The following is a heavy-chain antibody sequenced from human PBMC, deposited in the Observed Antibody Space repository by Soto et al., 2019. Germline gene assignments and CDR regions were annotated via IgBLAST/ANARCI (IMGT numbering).Heavy chain of an antibody. CDR1: GFSFSSYN. D-gene: IGHD7-27*01. V-gene: IGHV3-33*01. J-gene: IGHJ6*02. CDR2: IWRDGNSQ. Sequence: QVQLVESGGGVVQPGRSLRLSCAASGFSFSSYNMHWVRQAPGKGLEWVTFIWRDGNSQSHADSVKGRFTVSRDNSKNKLYLQMDSLRGEDTAVYYCATDSWGPEVWGQGTTVTVSS. CDR3: ATDSWGPEV.